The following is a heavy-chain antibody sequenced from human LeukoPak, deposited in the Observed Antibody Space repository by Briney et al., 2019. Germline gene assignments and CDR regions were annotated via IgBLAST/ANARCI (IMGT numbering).Heavy chain of an antibody. CDR1: GFTFSNYE. Sequence: PGGSLRLSCAASGFTFSNYEMNWVRQAPGKGLEWVSCMSSSGSTIYYADSVKGRFTISRDNAKNSLYLQMNSLRAEDTALYYCARGGSGWPFDYWGQGTLVTVPS. J-gene: IGHJ4*02. V-gene: IGHV3-48*03. CDR2: MSSSGSTI. D-gene: IGHD6-19*01. CDR3: ARGGSGWPFDY.